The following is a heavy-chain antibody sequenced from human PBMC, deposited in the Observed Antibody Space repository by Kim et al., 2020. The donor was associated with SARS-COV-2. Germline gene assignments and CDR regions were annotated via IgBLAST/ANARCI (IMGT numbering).Heavy chain of an antibody. CDR1: GFTFDDYA. CDR3: AKGLGAAPGYYFDY. CDR2: ISWDSGTI. D-gene: IGHD6-19*01. J-gene: IGHJ4*02. Sequence: GGSLRLSCAASGFTFDDYAMHWVRQAPGKGLEWVSGISWDSGTIAYADSVKGRFTISRDNAKNSLYLQVNSLRAEDTALYYCAKGLGAAPGYYFDYWGQGTLVTVSS. V-gene: IGHV3-9*01.